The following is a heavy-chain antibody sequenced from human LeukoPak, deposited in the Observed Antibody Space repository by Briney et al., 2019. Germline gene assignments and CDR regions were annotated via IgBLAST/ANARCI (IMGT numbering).Heavy chain of an antibody. CDR3: ARGPTVTTNYYYYYMDV. CDR2: INPNSGGT. CDR1: RYTFTGYY. J-gene: IGHJ6*03. Sequence: ASVKVSCKSSRYTFTGYYAHWVRQAPGQGLEWMGWINPNSGGTNYAQNFQGRVTMTRDASIYTAYMELNRLRSDDTAVYYCARGPTVTTNYYYYYMDVWGKGTTVTVSS. D-gene: IGHD4-11*01. V-gene: IGHV1-2*02.